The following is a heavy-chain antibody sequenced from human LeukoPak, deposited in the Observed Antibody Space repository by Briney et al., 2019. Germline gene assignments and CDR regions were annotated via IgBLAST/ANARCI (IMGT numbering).Heavy chain of an antibody. CDR3: ARDDAGIAVAGKGGTDY. D-gene: IGHD6-19*01. CDR2: ISSDGSNK. J-gene: IGHJ4*02. Sequence: GGSLRLSCAASGSTFSSYAMHWVRQAPGKGLEWVAVISSDGSNKYYPDSVKGRFTISRDNSKKTLYLQMNSLRVEDTAMYYCARDDAGIAVAGKGGTDYWGQGTLVTVSS. CDR1: GSTFSSYA. V-gene: IGHV3-30-3*01.